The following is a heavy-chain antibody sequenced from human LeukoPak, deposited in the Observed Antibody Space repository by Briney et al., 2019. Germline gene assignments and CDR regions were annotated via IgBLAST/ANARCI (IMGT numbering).Heavy chain of an antibody. CDR1: GFTFSSYW. D-gene: IGHD2-15*01. J-gene: IGHJ4*02. CDR3: AQDRFCSGGSCYGLFDY. CDR2: IKQDGSEK. V-gene: IGHV3-7*01. Sequence: TGGSLRLSCAASGFTFSSYWMSWVRQAPGKGLEWVANIKQDGSEKYYVDSVKGRFTISRDNAKNSLYLQMNSLRAEDTAVYYCAQDRFCSGGSCYGLFDYWGQGSLVTVSA.